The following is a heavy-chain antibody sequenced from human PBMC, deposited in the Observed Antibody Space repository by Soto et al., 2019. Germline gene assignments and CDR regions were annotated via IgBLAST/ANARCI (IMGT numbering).Heavy chain of an antibody. Sequence: EVQLVESGGGLVQAGGSLRLSCAGSGFIFSDEWMHWVRQAPGKGLVWVSRINKDGSYKNYADSVEGRFTISRDDAKSEVYIQMNGLRAEHTAVYYCARGGLEPFDYWGQGVRVPVSS. CDR3: ARGGLEPFDY. D-gene: IGHD1-1*01. CDR1: GFIFSDEW. J-gene: IGHJ4*02. CDR2: INKDGSYK. V-gene: IGHV3-74*01.